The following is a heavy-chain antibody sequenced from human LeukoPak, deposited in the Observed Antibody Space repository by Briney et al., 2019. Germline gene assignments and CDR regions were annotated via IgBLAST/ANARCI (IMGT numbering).Heavy chain of an antibody. CDR1: GYTFTSYY. CDR3: VRSKMAGDY. D-gene: IGHD5-24*01. Sequence: ASVKVSCKASGYTFTSYYMHWVRQAPGQGLEWMGIINHSSGSTTYAQKFQGRVTMTRDTSTSTVYMELSSMRSEDTAGYYCVRSKMAGDYWGQGTLVTVSS. V-gene: IGHV1-46*01. CDR2: INHSSGST. J-gene: IGHJ4*02.